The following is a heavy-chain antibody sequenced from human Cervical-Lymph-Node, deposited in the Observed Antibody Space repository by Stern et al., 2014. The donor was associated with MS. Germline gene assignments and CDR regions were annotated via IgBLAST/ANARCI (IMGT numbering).Heavy chain of an antibody. CDR3: SRGLQGGF. Sequence: EVQLVQSGGGLVQPGGSLRLSCAASGFTFSNHWMNWVRQAPGKGLEWVANIKQDGSEDYYVDSVKGRFTISRDNAKNSLYLQMNSLRAEDTAVYYCSRGLQGGFWGQGTLVTVSS. CDR1: GFTFSNHW. V-gene: IGHV3-7*01. J-gene: IGHJ4*02. D-gene: IGHD6-25*01. CDR2: IKQDGSED.